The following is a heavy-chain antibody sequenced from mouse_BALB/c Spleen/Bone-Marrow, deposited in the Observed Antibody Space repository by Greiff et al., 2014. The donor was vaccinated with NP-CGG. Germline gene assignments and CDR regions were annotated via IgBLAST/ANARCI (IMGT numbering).Heavy chain of an antibody. CDR1: GFTFSSFA. CDR3: GRGDY. Sequence: DVKLVESGGGLVQPGGSRKLSCAASGFTFSSFAMHWIRQAPEKGLEWVAFISGGSNIIHYADTVKGRFTISRDNPKNTLFLQMTSLRSEDTAMYYCGRGDYWGQGTTLTVSS. CDR2: ISGGSNII. V-gene: IGHV5-17*02. J-gene: IGHJ2*01.